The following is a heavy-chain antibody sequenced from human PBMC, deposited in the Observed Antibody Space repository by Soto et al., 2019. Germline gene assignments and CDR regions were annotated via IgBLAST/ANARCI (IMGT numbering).Heavy chain of an antibody. Sequence: QVQVVQSGAEVKKPGASVKVSCKASGYTFTNYAIHWVRQAPGQRLEWMGWINTGNGDTKYSQNFQGRVTISRDTSASTAYMELSSLRSEDTAVNYCARLGVRGVPFEYSGQGTLVTVSS. CDR3: ARLGVRGVPFEY. CDR2: INTGNGDT. CDR1: GYTFTNYA. J-gene: IGHJ4*02. D-gene: IGHD3-10*01. V-gene: IGHV1-3*04.